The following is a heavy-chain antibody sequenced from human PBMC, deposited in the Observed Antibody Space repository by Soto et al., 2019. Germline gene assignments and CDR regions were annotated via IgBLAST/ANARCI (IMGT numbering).Heavy chain of an antibody. Sequence: PGGSLRLSCAASGFTFSSYAMSWVRQAPGKGLEWVSAISGSGGSTYYADSVKGRFTISRDNSKNTLYLQMNSLRAEDTAVYYCAKDKGARNPRRYGMDVWGQGTTVTVSS. CDR1: GFTFSSYA. J-gene: IGHJ6*02. V-gene: IGHV3-23*01. CDR3: AKDKGARNPRRYGMDV. D-gene: IGHD6-6*01. CDR2: ISGSGGST.